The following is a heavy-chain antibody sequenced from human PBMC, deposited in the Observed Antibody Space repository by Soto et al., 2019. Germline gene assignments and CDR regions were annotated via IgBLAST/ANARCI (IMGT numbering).Heavy chain of an antibody. J-gene: IGHJ4*02. V-gene: IGHV3-73*01. CDR3: STHSDDYSSSSPDS. CDR2: IRSKANNYAT. Sequence: EVQLLESGGDLGQPGGSLRLSCAASGFTFSTSTMLWVRQASGKGLEWVGRIRSKANNYATAYAASVKGRVNISRDDSETTAYLQLSSLKTEDTAVYYCSTHSDDYSSSSPDSWGEGTLVTVSS. D-gene: IGHD6-6*01. CDR1: GFTFSTST.